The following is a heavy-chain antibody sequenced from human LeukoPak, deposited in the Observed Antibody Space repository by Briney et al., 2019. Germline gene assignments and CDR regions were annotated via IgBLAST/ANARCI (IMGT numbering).Heavy chain of an antibody. V-gene: IGHV1-69*13. J-gene: IGHJ6*02. CDR2: IIPIFGTA. D-gene: IGHD2-15*01. CDR3: ATAARYPPYYYYGMDV. Sequence: SVKVSCKASGGTFSSYAISWVRQAPGQGLEWMGGIIPIFGTANYAQKFQGRVTITADESTSTAYMELSSLRSEDTAVYYCATAARYPPYYYYGMDVWGQGTTVTVSS. CDR1: GGTFSSYA.